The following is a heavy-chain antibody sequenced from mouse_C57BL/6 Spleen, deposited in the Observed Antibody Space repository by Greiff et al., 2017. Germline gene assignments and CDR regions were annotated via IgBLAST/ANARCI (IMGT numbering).Heavy chain of an antibody. V-gene: IGHV1-52*01. CDR1: GYTFTSYW. Sequence: VQLQQPGAELVRPGSSVKLSCKASGYTFTSYWMHWVKQRPVQGLEWIGNIDPSDSETHYNQKFKDKATLTVDKSSSTAYMQLISLTSEDSAVYYCARLDYSNLDFYGMDYWGQGTSVTVSS. D-gene: IGHD2-5*01. J-gene: IGHJ4*01. CDR3: ARLDYSNLDFYGMDY. CDR2: IDPSDSET.